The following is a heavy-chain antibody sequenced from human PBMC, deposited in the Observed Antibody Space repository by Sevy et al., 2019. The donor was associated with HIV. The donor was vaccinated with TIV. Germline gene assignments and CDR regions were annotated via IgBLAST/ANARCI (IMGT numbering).Heavy chain of an antibody. CDR3: ARGTIFGVDDTGVYYYGMDV. J-gene: IGHJ6*02. CDR1: GGTFSSYA. V-gene: IGHV1-69*13. CDR2: IIPIFGTA. D-gene: IGHD3-3*01. Sequence: ASVKVSCKASGGTFSSYAISWVRQAPGQGLEWMGGIIPIFGTANYAQKFQGRVTITADESTSTAYMELSSLRSEDTAVYYCARGTIFGVDDTGVYYYGMDVWGQGTTVTVSS.